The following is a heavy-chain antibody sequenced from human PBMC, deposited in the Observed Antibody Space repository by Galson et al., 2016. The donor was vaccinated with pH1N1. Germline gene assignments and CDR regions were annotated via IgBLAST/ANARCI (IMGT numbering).Heavy chain of an antibody. CDR2: VSTSNGNT. CDR3: ARLGASVGGTTY. D-gene: IGHD6-19*01. J-gene: IGHJ4*02. V-gene: IGHV1-18*01. CDR1: GYTFTSYG. Sequence: SVKVSCKASGYTFTSYGISWVRQAPGQGLEFMGWVSTSNGNTHFAQKFQGRVTLTTDTSTNTADMELRSLRSDVTAVDYCARLGASVGGTTYWGQGTLVTVSS.